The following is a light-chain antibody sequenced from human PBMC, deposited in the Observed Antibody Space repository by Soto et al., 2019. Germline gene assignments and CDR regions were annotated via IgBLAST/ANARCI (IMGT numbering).Light chain of an antibody. CDR2: DVI. CDR3: CSYISTTTLV. V-gene: IGLV2-14*01. J-gene: IGLJ1*01. Sequence: QSALTQPASVSGSPGQSLTISCTGTSSDIGGYNYVSWYQQHPGKAPKLMLYDVITRPSGVSSRFSGSKSGNTASLTISGLQPADEADYYCCSYISTTTLVFGTGTNLTVL. CDR1: SSDIGGYNY.